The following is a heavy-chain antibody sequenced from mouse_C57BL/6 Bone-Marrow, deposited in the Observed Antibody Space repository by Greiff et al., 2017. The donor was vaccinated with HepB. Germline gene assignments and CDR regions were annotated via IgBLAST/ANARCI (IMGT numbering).Heavy chain of an antibody. CDR3: ARGYYYGSSPYYFDY. CDR2: IDPSDSYT. V-gene: IGHV1-69*01. J-gene: IGHJ2*01. CDR1: GYTFTSYW. Sequence: VKLQQPGAELVMPGASVKLSCKASGYTFTSYWMHWVKQRPGQGLEWIGEIDPSDSYTNYNQKFKGKSTLTVDKSSSTAYMQLSSLTSEDSAVYYCARGYYYGSSPYYFDYWGQGTTLTVSS. D-gene: IGHD1-1*01.